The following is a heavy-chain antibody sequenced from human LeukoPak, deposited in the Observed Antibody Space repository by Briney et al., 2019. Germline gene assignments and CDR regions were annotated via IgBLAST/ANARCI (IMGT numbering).Heavy chain of an antibody. CDR1: GGSFSGCY. J-gene: IGHJ4*02. Sequence: PSETLSLTCAVYGGSFSGCYWSWIRQPPGKGLEWIGEINHSGSTNYNPSLKSRVTISVDTSKNQFSLKLSSVTAADTAVYYCARDRITIFGVVNFDYWGQGTLVTVSP. CDR3: ARDRITIFGVVNFDY. V-gene: IGHV4-34*01. CDR2: INHSGST. D-gene: IGHD3-3*01.